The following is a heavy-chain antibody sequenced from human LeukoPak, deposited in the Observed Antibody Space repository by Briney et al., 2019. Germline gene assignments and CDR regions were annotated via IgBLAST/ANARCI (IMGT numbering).Heavy chain of an antibody. CDR1: GYTFTGYY. CDR2: VIPTAYVT. Sequence: ASVRVSCKASGYTFTGYYIQWMRQGPGQGLDRLVIVIPTAYVTMYAQKSQVIVTLTSDTSTTTVYMQLSNLRSEDTAVYYCARGRGNDSPWFDHWGQGTLVTVSS. V-gene: IGHV1-46*01. D-gene: IGHD5-12*01. CDR3: ARGRGNDSPWFDH. J-gene: IGHJ5*02.